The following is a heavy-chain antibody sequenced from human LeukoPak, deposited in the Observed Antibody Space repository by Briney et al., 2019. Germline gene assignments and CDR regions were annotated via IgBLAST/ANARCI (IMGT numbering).Heavy chain of an antibody. CDR2: IYYGGST. CDR3: ASHPYDFWSGSKYYFDY. D-gene: IGHD3-3*01. V-gene: IGHV4-59*05. Sequence: SETLSLTCTVSGGSISSYYWSWIRQPPGKGLEWIGSIYYGGSTYYNPSLKSRVTISVDTSKNQFSLKLSSVTAADTAVYYCASHPYDFWSGSKYYFDYWGQGTLVTVSS. CDR1: GGSISSYY. J-gene: IGHJ4*02.